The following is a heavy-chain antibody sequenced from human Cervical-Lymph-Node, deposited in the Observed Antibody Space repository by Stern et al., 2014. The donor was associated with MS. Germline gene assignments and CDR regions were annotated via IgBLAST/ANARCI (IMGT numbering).Heavy chain of an antibody. CDR1: GFTFGDYA. Sequence: EVQLEESGGGLVQPGRSLRLSCTASGFTFGDYAMSWVRQAPGKGLEWVGFIRSKAYGGTTEYAASVKGRFTISRDDSKSIAYLQMNSLKTEDTAVYYCTREVAAAVHWGQGTLVTVSS. CDR3: TREVAAAVH. D-gene: IGHD6-13*01. V-gene: IGHV3-49*04. CDR2: IRSKAYGGTT. J-gene: IGHJ4*02.